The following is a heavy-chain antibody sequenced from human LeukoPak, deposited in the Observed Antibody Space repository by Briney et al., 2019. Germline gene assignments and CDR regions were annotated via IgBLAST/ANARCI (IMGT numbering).Heavy chain of an antibody. CDR3: ARGKDDRGIFDY. D-gene: IGHD5-24*01. CDR1: GGSFSGYY. Sequence: SETLSLTCAVYGGSFSGYYWSWIRQPPGKGLEWTGEINHSGSTNYNPSLKSRVTISVDTSKNQFSLKLSSVTAADTAVYYCARGKDDRGIFDYWGQGTLVNLSS. J-gene: IGHJ4*02. CDR2: INHSGST. V-gene: IGHV4-34*01.